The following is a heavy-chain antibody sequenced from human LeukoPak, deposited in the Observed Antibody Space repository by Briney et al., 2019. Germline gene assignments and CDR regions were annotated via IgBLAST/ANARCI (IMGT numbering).Heavy chain of an antibody. D-gene: IGHD1-26*01. V-gene: IGHV4-39*01. CDR3: TRRGSGNGGTYAGMDV. Sequence: SETLSLTCTVAGGSISSVVHYWDWIRQAPGKGLEWIGSLLYNGNTWYNPSLESRVTISVETSENQFSLRLTSVNAADTALYFCTRRGSGNGGTYAGMDVWGPGTSVTVSS. CDR1: GGSISSVVHY. J-gene: IGHJ6*02. CDR2: LLYNGNT.